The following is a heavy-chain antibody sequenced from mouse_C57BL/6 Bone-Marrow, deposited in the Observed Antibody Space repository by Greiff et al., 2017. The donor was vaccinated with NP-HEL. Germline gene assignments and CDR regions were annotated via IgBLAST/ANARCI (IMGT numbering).Heavy chain of an antibody. J-gene: IGHJ1*03. CDR2: INPSSGYT. CDR3: AMGNSWYFDV. CDR1: GYTFTSYT. V-gene: IGHV1-4*01. D-gene: IGHD2-1*01. Sequence: VQLQQSGAELARPGASVKMSCKASGYTFTSYTMHWVKQRPGQGLEWIGYINPSSGYTKYNQKFKDKATLTADKSSSTAYMQLSSLTSEDSAVYYCAMGNSWYFDVWGTGTTVTVSS.